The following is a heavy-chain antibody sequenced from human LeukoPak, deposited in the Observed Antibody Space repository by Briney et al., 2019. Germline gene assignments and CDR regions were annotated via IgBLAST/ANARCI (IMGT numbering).Heavy chain of an antibody. Sequence: SETLSLTCTVSGGSISSYFWTWIRQPAGKGLEWIGRIYTSGTTNYNPSLKSRVTISVDTSKNQFSLKLSSVTAADTAVYYCARGPTSCSSTSCYKGVNWFDPWGQGTLVTVSS. CDR3: ARGPTSCSSTSCYKGVNWFDP. D-gene: IGHD2-2*02. CDR2: IYTSGTT. CDR1: GGSISSYF. V-gene: IGHV4-4*07. J-gene: IGHJ5*02.